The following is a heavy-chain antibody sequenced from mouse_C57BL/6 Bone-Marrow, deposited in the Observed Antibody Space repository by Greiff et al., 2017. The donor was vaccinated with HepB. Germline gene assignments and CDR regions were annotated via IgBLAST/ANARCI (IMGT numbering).Heavy chain of an antibody. CDR3: VRHTDVNWDYAKDY. CDR1: GFSFNTYA. D-gene: IGHD4-1*01. CDR2: IRSKSNNYGT. J-gene: IGHJ4*01. V-gene: IGHV10-1*01. Sequence: EVQLVESGGGLVQPKGSLKLSCAASGFSFNTYAMNWVRQAPGKGLEWVARIRSKSNNYGTYYADSVKDRFTISRDESESMLYLQMNNLKTEDTAMYYCVRHTDVNWDYAKDYWGQGTSVTVSS.